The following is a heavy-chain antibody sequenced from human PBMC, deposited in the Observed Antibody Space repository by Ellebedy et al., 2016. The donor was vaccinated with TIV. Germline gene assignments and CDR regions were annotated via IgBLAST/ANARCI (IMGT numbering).Heavy chain of an antibody. D-gene: IGHD5-18*01. Sequence: PGGSLRLSCVASGFSFSSYAMSWVRQAPGKGLEWVSGIVGSGATKYADSVKGRFTISRDNSKNTVDLQMNSLRAEDTAVYYCAKDRIAGDGYWVFDFWGQGTLVTVST. CDR2: IVGSGATK. CDR3: AKDRIAGDGYWVFDF. CDR1: GFSFSSYA. V-gene: IGHV3-23*01. J-gene: IGHJ4*02.